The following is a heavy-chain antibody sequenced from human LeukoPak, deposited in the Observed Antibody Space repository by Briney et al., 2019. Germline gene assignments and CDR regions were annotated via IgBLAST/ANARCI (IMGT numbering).Heavy chain of an antibody. J-gene: IGHJ4*02. Sequence: HEASVKVSCKASGYTFINNWMHWVRQAPGQGLEWIGLINPTGTGTLYAQKFQGRVTMTRDMSTSTDYMELSSLRSEDTAVYYCARVTSMIVVVDFDYWGQGTLVTVSS. D-gene: IGHD3-22*01. CDR2: INPTGTGT. CDR3: ARVTSMIVVVDFDY. V-gene: IGHV1-46*01. CDR1: GYTFINNW.